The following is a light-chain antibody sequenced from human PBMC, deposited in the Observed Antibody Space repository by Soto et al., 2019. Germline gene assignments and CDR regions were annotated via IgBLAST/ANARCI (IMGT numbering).Light chain of an antibody. CDR2: ATS. V-gene: IGKV1-9*01. J-gene: IGKJ1*01. CDR3: QQFNSYPRT. Sequence: DIQLTQSPSFLSASVGDRVTITCRASQGISSYLAWYQQKPGKAPNLLIYATSTLQSGVPSRFSGSGSGTEFTLTISSLQPDDFATYYCQQFNSYPRTFGQGTKVEIK. CDR1: QGISSY.